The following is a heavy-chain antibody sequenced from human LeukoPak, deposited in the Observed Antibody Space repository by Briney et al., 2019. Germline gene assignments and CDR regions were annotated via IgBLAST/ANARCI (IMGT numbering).Heavy chain of an antibody. CDR2: IYYTGST. J-gene: IGHJ6*02. CDR3: ARGRSGSYYGMDV. Sequence: SETLSLTCTVSGGSISSYYWSWIRQPPGKGLEWIGYIYYTGSTNYNPSLKSRVTISVDTSKNQFSLKLSSVTAADTAVYYCARGRSGSYYGMDVWGQGTTVTVSS. D-gene: IGHD1-26*01. V-gene: IGHV4-59*01. CDR1: GGSISSYY.